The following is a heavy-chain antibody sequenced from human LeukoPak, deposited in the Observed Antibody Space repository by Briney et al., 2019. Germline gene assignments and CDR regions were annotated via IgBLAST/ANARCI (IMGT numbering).Heavy chain of an antibody. J-gene: IGHJ5*02. CDR3: ARVTALYCSSTSCYGEGGWFDP. Sequence: GGSLRLSCAASGFTFSRYWMNWVRQAPGKGLEWVSYISSSGSTIYYADSVKGRFTISRDNAKNSLYLQMNSLRAEDTAVYYCARVTALYCSSTSCYGEGGWFDPWGQGTLVTVSS. CDR2: ISSSGSTI. V-gene: IGHV3-48*03. D-gene: IGHD2-2*01. CDR1: GFTFSRYW.